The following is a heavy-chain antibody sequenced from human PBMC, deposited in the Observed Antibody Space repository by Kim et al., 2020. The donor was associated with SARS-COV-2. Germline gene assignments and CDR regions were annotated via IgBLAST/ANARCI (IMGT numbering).Heavy chain of an antibody. CDR3: ARRGFEWELQYYFDY. CDR1: GFTFSSYS. Sequence: GGSLRLSCAASGFTFSSYSMNWVRQAPGKGLEWVSYISSSSSTIYYADSVKGRFTISRDNAKNSLYLQMNSLRAEDTAVYYCARRGFEWELQYYFDYWGQGTLVTVSS. D-gene: IGHD1-26*01. CDR2: ISSSSSTI. J-gene: IGHJ4*02. V-gene: IGHV3-48*04.